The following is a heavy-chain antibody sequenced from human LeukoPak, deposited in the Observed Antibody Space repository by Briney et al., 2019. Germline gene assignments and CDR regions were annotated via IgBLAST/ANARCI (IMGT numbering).Heavy chain of an antibody. Sequence: GGSLRLSCAASGFTVSSNYMSWVRQAPGKGLEWVSVIYSGGSTYYADSVKGRFTISRDNSKNTLYLQMNSLRAEDTAVYYCAKGPLIEVAGTTWDHWGQGTLVTVSS. CDR3: AKGPLIEVAGTTWDH. V-gene: IGHV3-53*01. D-gene: IGHD6-19*01. J-gene: IGHJ4*02. CDR1: GFTVSSNY. CDR2: IYSGGST.